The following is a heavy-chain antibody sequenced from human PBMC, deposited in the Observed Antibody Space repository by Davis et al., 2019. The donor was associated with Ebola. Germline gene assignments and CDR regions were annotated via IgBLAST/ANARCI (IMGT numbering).Heavy chain of an antibody. CDR3: ARVVVAATPFDYYYGMDV. D-gene: IGHD2-15*01. Sequence: GESLKISCAASGFTFSSYEMNWVRQAPGKGLEWVSYITSSSSTIYYADSVKGRFTISRDNAKNSLYLQMNSLRDEDTAVYYCARVVVAATPFDYYYGMDVWGQGTTVTVSS. V-gene: IGHV3-48*02. CDR2: ITSSSSTI. CDR1: GFTFSSYE. J-gene: IGHJ6*02.